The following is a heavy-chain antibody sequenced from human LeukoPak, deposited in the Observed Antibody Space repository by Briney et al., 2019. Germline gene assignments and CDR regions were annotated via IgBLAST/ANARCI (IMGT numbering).Heavy chain of an antibody. D-gene: IGHD3-22*01. CDR2: ISYDGSNK. V-gene: IGHV3-30-3*01. J-gene: IGHJ4*02. Sequence: GGSLRLSCAASGFIFSSYAMHWVRQAPGKGLEWVAVISYDGSNKYYADSVKGRFTISRDNSKNTLYLQMNSLRAEDTAVYYCARVRDYYDSSGYPFYWGQGTLVTVSS. CDR1: GFIFSSYA. CDR3: ARVRDYYDSSGYPFY.